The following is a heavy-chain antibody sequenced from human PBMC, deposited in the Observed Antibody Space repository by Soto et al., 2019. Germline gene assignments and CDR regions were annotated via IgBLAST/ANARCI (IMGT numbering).Heavy chain of an antibody. V-gene: IGHV4-59*01. CDR2: IYYSGST. CDR1: GGSISSYY. D-gene: IGHD3-22*01. J-gene: IGHJ5*02. Sequence: PSETLSLTCTVSGGSISSYYWSWIRQPPGKGLEWIGYIYYSGSTNYNPSLKSRVTISVDTSKNQFSLKLSSVTAADTAVYYCARDGSPYYYDSSEEFWFDPWGQGTLVTVSS. CDR3: ARDGSPYYYDSSEEFWFDP.